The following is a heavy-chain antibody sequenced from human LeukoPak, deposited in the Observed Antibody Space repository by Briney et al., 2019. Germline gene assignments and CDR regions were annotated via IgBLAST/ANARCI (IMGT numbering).Heavy chain of an antibody. J-gene: IGHJ4*02. CDR2: ISYEGSAK. D-gene: IGHD6-19*01. CDR1: GFTFNHYG. CDR3: VRDVAPSGQYYFDY. V-gene: IGHV3-33*01. Sequence: GGSLRLSCAASGFTFNHYGLHWVRQAPGKGLEWLAVISYEGSAKYYADSVKGRFDISRDDSKNTLDLQMNSLRADDTALYYCVRDVAPSGQYYFDYWGQGALVTVSS.